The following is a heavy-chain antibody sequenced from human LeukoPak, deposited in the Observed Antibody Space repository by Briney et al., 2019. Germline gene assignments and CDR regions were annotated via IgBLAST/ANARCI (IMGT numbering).Heavy chain of an antibody. J-gene: IGHJ4*02. Sequence: GESLRLSCAASGFTVTNYWMSWVRQAPGKGLEWVANIKQDESEKFYVDSVKGRFTISRDNAKNSMYLQLNSLRAEDTAVYYCARDAWRDRYFDYWGQGILVTVSS. CDR3: ARDAWRDRYFDY. CDR1: GFTVTNYW. V-gene: IGHV3-7*01. CDR2: IKQDESEK. D-gene: IGHD1-1*01.